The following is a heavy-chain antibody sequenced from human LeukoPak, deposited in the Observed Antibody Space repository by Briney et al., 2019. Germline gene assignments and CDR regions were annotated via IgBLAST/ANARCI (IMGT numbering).Heavy chain of an antibody. Sequence: PGGSLRLSCAASGFTFSSYGMHWVRQAPGKGLDWVAVISYDGSNKYYADSVKGRFTISRDNSKNTLFLQMNSLRAEDTAVYYCARDISPDDYFDSHKCYYDAFDIWGQGTLVTVSS. CDR2: ISYDGSNK. J-gene: IGHJ3*02. CDR1: GFTFSSYG. CDR3: ARDISPDDYFDSHKCYYDAFDI. D-gene: IGHD3-22*01. V-gene: IGHV3-30*03.